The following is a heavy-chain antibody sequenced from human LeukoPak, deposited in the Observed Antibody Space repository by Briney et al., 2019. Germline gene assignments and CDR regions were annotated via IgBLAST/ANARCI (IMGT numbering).Heavy chain of an antibody. CDR3: ARGFSGYDYNDY. V-gene: IGHV3-30*04. J-gene: IGHJ4*02. CDR2: ISYDGSNK. CDR1: GFTFSSYA. D-gene: IGHD5-12*01. Sequence: PGGSLRLSCAASGFTFSSYAMHWARQAPGKGLEWVTVISYDGSNKYYADSVKGRFTISRDNSKNMLYLQMSSLRAEDTAVYYCARGFSGYDYNDYWGQGTLVTVSS.